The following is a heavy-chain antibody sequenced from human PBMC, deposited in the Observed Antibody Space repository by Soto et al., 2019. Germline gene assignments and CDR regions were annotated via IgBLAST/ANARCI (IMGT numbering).Heavy chain of an antibody. Sequence: QVQLEQSGAEVKKPGSSVKVSCKASGGPFSNDIITWVRQAPGQGLEWMGRIIPLLSTSTYAQKFQGRLTITADRSPGTAYMELNSLRSEDTAVYYCARDSPIGSTFRGYDAIDYWGQGTRITVSS. D-gene: IGHD5-12*01. CDR2: IIPLLSTS. V-gene: IGHV1-69*08. CDR3: ARDSPIGSTFRGYDAIDY. CDR1: GGPFSNDI. J-gene: IGHJ4*02.